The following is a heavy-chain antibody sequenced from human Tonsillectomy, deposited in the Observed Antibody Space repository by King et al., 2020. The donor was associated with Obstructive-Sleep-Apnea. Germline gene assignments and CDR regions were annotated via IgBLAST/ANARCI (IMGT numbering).Heavy chain of an antibody. J-gene: IGHJ4*02. V-gene: IGHV1-8*01. CDR1: GYTFTSYD. Sequence: VQLVESGAEVKKPGASVKVSCKASGYTFTSYDINWVRQATGQGREWMGWMNPNMGNTGDTQKFRGRVTMTRNTSISTAYMELSSLRSEDTAVYYCARMYSSGWYGYYFDYWGQGTLVTVSS. CDR3: ARMYSSGWYGYYFDY. D-gene: IGHD6-19*01. CDR2: MNPNMGNT.